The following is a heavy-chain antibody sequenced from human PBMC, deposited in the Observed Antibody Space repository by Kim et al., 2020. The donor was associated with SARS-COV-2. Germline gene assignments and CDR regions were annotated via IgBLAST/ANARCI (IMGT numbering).Heavy chain of an antibody. CDR3: ARMVWQLVPNAYFDY. J-gene: IGHJ4*02. CDR2: IYTSGST. CDR1: GGSISSGSYY. Sequence: SETLSLTCTVSGGSISSGSYYWSWIRQPAGKGLEWIGRIYTSGSTNYNPSLKSRVTISVDTSKNQFSLKLSSVTAADTAVYYCARMVWQLVPNAYFDYWGQGTLVTVSS. V-gene: IGHV4-61*02. D-gene: IGHD6-6*01.